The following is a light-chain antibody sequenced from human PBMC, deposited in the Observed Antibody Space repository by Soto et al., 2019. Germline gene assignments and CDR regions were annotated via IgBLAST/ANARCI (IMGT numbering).Light chain of an antibody. V-gene: IGLV1-44*01. Sequence: QSVLTQPPSASGTPGQRVTISCSGSTSNIGRNPVSWYQQLPGSAPKLLIYNNSQRPSGVPDRFSGSKSGTSASLAISGLQSEDEADYFCAAWGASLSVLFGGGTKLTVL. J-gene: IGLJ3*02. CDR1: TSNIGRNP. CDR2: NNS. CDR3: AAWGASLSVL.